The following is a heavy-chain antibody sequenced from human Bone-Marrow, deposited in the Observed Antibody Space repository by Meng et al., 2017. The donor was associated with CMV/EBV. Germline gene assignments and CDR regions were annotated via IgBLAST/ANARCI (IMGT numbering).Heavy chain of an antibody. CDR1: GGSISSSSYY. D-gene: IGHD3-3*01. CDR2: IYYSGST. V-gene: IGHV4-39*07. J-gene: IGHJ5*02. CDR3: ARADFWSANPLEA. Sequence: SETLSLTCTVSGGSISSSSYYWGWIRQPPGKGLEWIGSIYYSGSTYYNPSLKSRVTISVDTSKNQFSLKLSSVTAADTAVYYCARADFWSANPLEAWGQGTLVTVSS.